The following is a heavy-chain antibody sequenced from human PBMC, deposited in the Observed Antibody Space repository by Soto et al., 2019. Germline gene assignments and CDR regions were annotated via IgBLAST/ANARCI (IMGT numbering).Heavy chain of an antibody. CDR1: GDSVSINSAA. D-gene: IGHD2-15*01. CDR2: TYYRSKWYN. CDR3: ARGITCSGGSCYSRYRDDYYYYYMDV. Sequence: SQTLSLTCAISGDSVSINSAAWNWIRQSPSRGLEWLGRTYYRSKWYNDYAVSVKSRITINPDTSKNQFSLQLNSVTPEDTAVYYCARGITCSGGSCYSRYRDDYYYYYMDVWGKGTTVTVSS. J-gene: IGHJ6*03. V-gene: IGHV6-1*01.